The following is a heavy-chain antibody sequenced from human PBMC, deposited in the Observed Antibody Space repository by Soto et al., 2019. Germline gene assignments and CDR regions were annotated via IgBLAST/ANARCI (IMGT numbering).Heavy chain of an antibody. V-gene: IGHV3-23*01. D-gene: IGHD4-4*01. J-gene: IGHJ4*02. Sequence: EVQLLESGGGLVQPGGSLRLSCAASGFTFNAYAMTWVRQAPGKGLEWVSANGGSGGNRYYADSVRGRFTISRDNSKDTVDLQMNSLRVEDTAVYYCARVASDYINSVDNWGQGILVTVSS. CDR2: NGGSGGNR. CDR3: ARVASDYINSVDN. CDR1: GFTFNAYA.